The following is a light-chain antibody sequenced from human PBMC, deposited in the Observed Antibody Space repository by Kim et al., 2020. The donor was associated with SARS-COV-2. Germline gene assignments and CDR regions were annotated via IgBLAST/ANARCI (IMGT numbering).Light chain of an antibody. Sequence: SPGERAPLSCRATQSVSSDYLAWYQQKAGQSPRLLIYGASRRATGIPDRFSGRGSERDFTLTISRLEPEDFAIYFCQQYGSSPRTFGQGTKVDIK. V-gene: IGKV3-20*01. CDR2: GAS. J-gene: IGKJ1*01. CDR1: QSVSSDY. CDR3: QQYGSSPRT.